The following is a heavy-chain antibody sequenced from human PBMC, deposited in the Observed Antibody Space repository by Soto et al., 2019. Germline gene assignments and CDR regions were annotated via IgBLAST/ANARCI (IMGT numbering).Heavy chain of an antibody. J-gene: IGHJ6*03. CDR1: GYTFTSYD. D-gene: IGHD6-19*01. CDR3: ALTGSSGWYLYYYYYMDV. CDR2: MNPNSGNT. Sequence: ASVKVSCKASGYTFTSYDINWVRQATGQGLEWMGWMNPNSGNTGYAQKFQGRVTMTRNTSISTAYMELSSLRSEDTAVYYCALTGSSGWYLYYYYYMDVWGKGTTVTVSS. V-gene: IGHV1-8*01.